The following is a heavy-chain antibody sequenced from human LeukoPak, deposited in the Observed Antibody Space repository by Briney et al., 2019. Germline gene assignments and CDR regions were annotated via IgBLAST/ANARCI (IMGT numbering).Heavy chain of an antibody. CDR1: GFTFSSYA. Sequence: TGGSLRLSCAASGFTFSSYAMSWVRQAPGKGLEWVSAISGSGGSTYYADSVKGRFTISRDNSKNTLYLQMNSLRAEDTAVYYCAKPTPPGTAMPPGGYGYFQHWGQGTLVTVSS. D-gene: IGHD5-18*01. CDR3: AKPTPPGTAMPPGGYGYFQH. CDR2: ISGSGGST. V-gene: IGHV3-23*01. J-gene: IGHJ1*01.